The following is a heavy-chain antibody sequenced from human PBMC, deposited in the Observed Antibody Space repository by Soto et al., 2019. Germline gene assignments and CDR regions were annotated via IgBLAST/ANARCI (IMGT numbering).Heavy chain of an antibody. CDR1: GGSFSGYD. CDR2: INHSGST. CDR3: ARVVVVAANNWFDP. D-gene: IGHD2-15*01. Sequence: PSETLSLTCAVYGGSFSGYDWSWIRQPPGKGLEWIGEINHSGSTNYNPSLKSRVTISVDTSKNQFSLKLSSVTAADTAVYYCARVVVVAANNWFDPWGQGTLVTVSS. V-gene: IGHV4-34*01. J-gene: IGHJ5*02.